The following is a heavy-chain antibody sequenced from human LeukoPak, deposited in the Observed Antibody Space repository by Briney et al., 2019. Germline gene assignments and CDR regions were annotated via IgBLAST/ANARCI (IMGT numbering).Heavy chain of an antibody. Sequence: GGSLRLSCAASGFTVSSNYMSWVRQAPGKGLEWVSVIYTGASTYYADPVKGRFTISRDNSKNTVYLQMNSLRSEDTTLYYCARGSTSPLDYWGQGTLVTVSS. CDR2: IYTGAST. CDR1: GFTVSSNY. CDR3: ARGSTSPLDY. V-gene: IGHV3-53*01. J-gene: IGHJ4*02.